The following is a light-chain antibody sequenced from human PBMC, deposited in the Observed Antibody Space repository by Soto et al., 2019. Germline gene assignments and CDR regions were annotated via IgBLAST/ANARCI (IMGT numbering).Light chain of an antibody. Sequence: QPVLTQPPSASATPGQTVTITCSGSSSNIGTNYVYWYQQPQGTAPKLLIYRSNQRHSGVPDRFSRSTSVTSAALPFSGLRSEEDADYYGYAWDDCGSGFVVFGGGTQLTVL. V-gene: IGLV1-47*01. J-gene: IGLJ2*01. CDR2: RSN. CDR1: SSNIGTNY. CDR3: YAWDDCGSGFVV.